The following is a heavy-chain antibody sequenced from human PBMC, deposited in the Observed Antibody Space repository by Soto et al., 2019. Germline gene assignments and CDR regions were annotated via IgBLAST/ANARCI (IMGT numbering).Heavy chain of an antibody. CDR3: SRSHYPDSSGYYGPTERSSPYH. Sequence: GGPLRISCATSGFTFSSVTMNWVRQAPGEGLGWVSSISSSSCYIYYANSMTGRFATSRDNAKNILYLQLSSLRVDDTAVYYCSRSHYPDSSGYYGPTERSSPYHWGPRTMVTVSS. D-gene: IGHD3-22*01. J-gene: IGHJ5*02. CDR2: ISSSSCYI. V-gene: IGHV3-21*01. CDR1: GFTFSSVT.